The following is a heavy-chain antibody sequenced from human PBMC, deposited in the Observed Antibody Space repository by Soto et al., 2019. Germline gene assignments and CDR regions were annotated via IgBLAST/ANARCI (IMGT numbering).Heavy chain of an antibody. CDR1: GFSLRTTGVG. CDR2: IYWNDDK. D-gene: IGHD3-16*01. V-gene: IGHV2-5*01. J-gene: IGHJ4*02. Sequence: QITLKESGPTLVEPTQTLTLTCTYSGFSLRTTGVGVGWIRQPPGKALEWLGIIYWNDDKPYSPSLKNRFTLTSDISKRQVVLTMTNMDPVDTATYYCAHTWGLPFDYWGQGTLVIVSS. CDR3: AHTWGLPFDY.